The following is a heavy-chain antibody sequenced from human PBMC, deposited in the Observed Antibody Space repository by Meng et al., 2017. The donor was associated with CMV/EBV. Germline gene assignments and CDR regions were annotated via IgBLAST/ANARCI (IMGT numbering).Heavy chain of an antibody. J-gene: IGHJ4*02. CDR2: IYTSGST. D-gene: IGHD3-22*01. V-gene: IGHV4-4*07. CDR3: ATSSTMIVAGGYYFDY. CDR1: GGSISSYY. Sequence: QVQLQDAGPGLSKPSETLSLTCTVSGGSISSYYWSWIRQPAGKGLEWIGRIYTSGSTNYNPSLKSRVTMSVDTSKNQFSLKLSSVTAADTAVYYCATSSTMIVAGGYYFDYWGQGTLVTVSS.